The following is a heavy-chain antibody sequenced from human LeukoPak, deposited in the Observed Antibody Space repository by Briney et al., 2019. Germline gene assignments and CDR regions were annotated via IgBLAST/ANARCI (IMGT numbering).Heavy chain of an antibody. D-gene: IGHD5-18*01. CDR1: GFSLSNARMG. J-gene: IGHJ4*02. Sequence: SGPVLVKPTETLTLTCTVSGFSLSNARMGVGWIRQPPGKALEGLAHIFSTDEKSYSTSLNSRLTISKATTKSQVVLTMTNMDPVDTATYYCARICRRSRIQLWPTNFDYWGQGTLVTVSS. V-gene: IGHV2-26*01. CDR3: ARICRRSRIQLWPTNFDY. CDR2: IFSTDEK.